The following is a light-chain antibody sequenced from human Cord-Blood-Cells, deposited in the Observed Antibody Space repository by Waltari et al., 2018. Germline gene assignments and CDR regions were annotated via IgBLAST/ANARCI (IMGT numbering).Light chain of an antibody. Sequence: QSALTQPASVSGSPGQSITISCNGTRRDVGRYNLGSWYQQHPGKAPKLMIYEGSKRPSGVSNRFSGSKSGNTASLTISGLQAEDEAEYYCCSYAGSSTWVFGGGTKLTVL. V-gene: IGLV2-23*01. J-gene: IGLJ3*02. CDR3: CSYAGSSTWV. CDR1: RRDVGRYNL. CDR2: EGS.